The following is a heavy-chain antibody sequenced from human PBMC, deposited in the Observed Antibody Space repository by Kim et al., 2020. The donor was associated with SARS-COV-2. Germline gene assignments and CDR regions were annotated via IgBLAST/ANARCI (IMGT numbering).Heavy chain of an antibody. CDR2: INSDESST. J-gene: IGHJ4*02. D-gene: IGHD3-10*01. CDR1: GFTFSNYW. V-gene: IGHV3-74*01. CDR3: ARDGRDSGSYPYFDY. Sequence: GGSLRLSCAASGFTFSNYWMHWVRQAPGKGLVWVSHINSDESSTSYADSVKGRFTISRDNAKNTLYLQMYSLRAEDTAVYYCARDGRDSGSYPYFDYWGQGSLVTVSS.